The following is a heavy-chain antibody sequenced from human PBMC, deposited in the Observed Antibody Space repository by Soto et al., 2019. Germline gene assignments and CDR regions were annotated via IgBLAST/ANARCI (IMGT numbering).Heavy chain of an antibody. D-gene: IGHD2-8*01. V-gene: IGHV1-18*01. CDR1: GYTFTSYG. CDR2: ISAYNGNT. CDR3: ARDALGYFTNGVCYTRSPTTVGPFDI. Sequence: QVQLVQSGAEVKKPGASVKVSCKASGYTFTSYGISWVRQAPGQGLEWMGWISAYNGNTNYAQKLQGRVTMTTDTSTSTAYMELRSLRSDDTAVYYCARDALGYFTNGVCYTRSPTTVGPFDIWGQGTMVTGSS. J-gene: IGHJ3*02.